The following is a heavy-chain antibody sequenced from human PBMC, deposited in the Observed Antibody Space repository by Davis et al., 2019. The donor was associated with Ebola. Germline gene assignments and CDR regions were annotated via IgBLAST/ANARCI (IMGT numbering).Heavy chain of an antibody. D-gene: IGHD4-23*01. V-gene: IGHV3-11*01. CDR3: ANQDYGGNSGVDY. J-gene: IGHJ4*02. CDR2: ISSSGSTI. CDR1: GFTFSDYY. Sequence: GESLKISCAASGFTFSDYYMSWIRQAPGKGLEWVSYISSSGSTIYYADSVKGRFTISRDNAKNSLYLQMNSLRAEDTAVYYCANQDYGGNSGVDYWGQGTLVTVSS.